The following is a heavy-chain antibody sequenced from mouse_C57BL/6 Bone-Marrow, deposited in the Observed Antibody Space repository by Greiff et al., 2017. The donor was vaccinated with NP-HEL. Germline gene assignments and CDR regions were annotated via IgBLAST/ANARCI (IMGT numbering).Heavy chain of an antibody. CDR3: ERRSYSNTVAY. J-gene: IGHJ3*01. CDR2: ISSGGSHT. D-gene: IGHD2-5*01. Sequence: EVKLEESGGDLVKPGGSLKLSCAASGFTFSSYGMSWVRQTPDKRLEWVATISSGGSHTYYPDSVKGRFTISRDNAKNTLYLQMSRLKTEDTARCYGERRSYSNTVAYWGQGTMVTVSA. V-gene: IGHV5-6*02. CDR1: GFTFSSYG.